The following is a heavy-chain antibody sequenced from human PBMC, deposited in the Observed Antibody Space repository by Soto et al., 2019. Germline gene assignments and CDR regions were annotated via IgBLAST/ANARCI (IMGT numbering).Heavy chain of an antibody. V-gene: IGHV4-39*01. Sequence: SETLSLTCTVSGGSISSSSYYWGWIRQPPGKGLEWIGSIYYSGSTYYNPSLKSRVTISVDTSKNQFSLKLSSVTAADTAVYYCALSTVGGWYQDDYWGQGTLVTVSS. J-gene: IGHJ4*02. D-gene: IGHD6-19*01. CDR2: IYYSGST. CDR1: GGSISSSSYY. CDR3: ALSTVGGWYQDDY.